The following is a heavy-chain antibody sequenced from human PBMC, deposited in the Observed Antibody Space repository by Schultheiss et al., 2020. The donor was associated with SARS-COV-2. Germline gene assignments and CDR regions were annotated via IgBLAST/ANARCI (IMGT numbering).Heavy chain of an antibody. V-gene: IGHV3-7*01. CDR3: ARRTRIGCMDV. D-gene: IGHD3-22*01. CDR1: GFILSSFW. CDR2: VNQHEGEK. Sequence: GGSLRLSCEVSGFILSSFWMSWVRHVPGKGLEWVANVNQHEGEKNYVDSVKGRFTISRDNAKNTLYLQMNSLRAEDTAVYYCARRTRIGCMDVWGQGTTVTVSS. J-gene: IGHJ6*02.